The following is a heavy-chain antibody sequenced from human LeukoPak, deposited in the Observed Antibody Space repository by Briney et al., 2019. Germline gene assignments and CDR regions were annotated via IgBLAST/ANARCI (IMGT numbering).Heavy chain of an antibody. J-gene: IGHJ4*02. D-gene: IGHD3-16*01. CDR2: IWYDGSNK. V-gene: IGHV3-33*01. CDR1: GFTFSSYG. Sequence: GGSLRLSCAASGFTFSSYGMHWVRQAPGKGLEWVAVIWYDGSNKYYADSVKGRFTISRDNSKNTVYLQMSSLTVDDTATYFCTGGNPRPFDYWGQGTLVTVSS. CDR3: TGGNPRPFDY.